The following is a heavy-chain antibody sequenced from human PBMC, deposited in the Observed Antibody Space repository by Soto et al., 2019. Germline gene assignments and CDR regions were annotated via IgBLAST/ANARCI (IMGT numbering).Heavy chain of an antibody. V-gene: IGHV4-61*01. Sequence: SETPSLTCTVSGDSVSSGSYYWSWSRQPPGKALEWIAYIYYSGSTNYNPSLKSRVTISRDTSKNQFSLKLTSVTAADTAVYYCERSGGGSGWLGGQGTLVTVSS. CDR1: GDSVSSGSYY. CDR3: ERSGGGSGWL. CDR2: IYYSGST. J-gene: IGHJ4*02. D-gene: IGHD6-19*01.